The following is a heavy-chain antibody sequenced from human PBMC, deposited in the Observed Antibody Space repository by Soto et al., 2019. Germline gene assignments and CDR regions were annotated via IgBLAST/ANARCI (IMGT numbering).Heavy chain of an antibody. Sequence: GGSLRLSCAASGFTFSDIAMHWVRQASGKGLEWVGRIDRKTYNYATTYGASVKGRFTISRDDSKNMVYLQMNSLKTEDTAVYYCASGPRTGWFDPWGQGTLVTVS. CDR1: GFTFSDIA. CDR2: IDRKTYNYAT. CDR3: ASGPRTGWFDP. V-gene: IGHV3-73*01. J-gene: IGHJ5*02.